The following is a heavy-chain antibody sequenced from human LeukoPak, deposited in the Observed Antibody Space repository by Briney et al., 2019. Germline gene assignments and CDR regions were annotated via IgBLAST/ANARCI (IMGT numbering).Heavy chain of an antibody. V-gene: IGHV3-23*01. D-gene: IGHD3-10*01. J-gene: IGHJ4*02. CDR3: AKAYGSGSYPHNFDY. CDR2: ISGSGGST. Sequence: GGSLRLSCVVSGFTFSDFAMSWVRRAPGKGLEWVSAISGSGGSTYYADSVKGRFTISRDNSKNTLYLQMNSLRAEDTAVYYCAKAYGSGSYPHNFDYWGQGTLVTVSS. CDR1: GFTFSDFA.